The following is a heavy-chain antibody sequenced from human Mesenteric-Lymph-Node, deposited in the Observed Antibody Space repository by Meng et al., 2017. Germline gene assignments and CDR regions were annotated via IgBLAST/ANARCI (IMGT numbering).Heavy chain of an antibody. CDR3: ARDFSLWCSGSYGGTYFDY. J-gene: IGHJ4*02. Sequence: ASVKVSCKASGYTFTSYAMHWVRQAPGQRLEWMGWINAGNGNTKYSQKFQGRVTITRDTSASTAYMELSSLRSDDTAVYYCARDFSLWCSGSYGGTYFDYWGQGTLVTVSS. V-gene: IGHV1-3*01. CDR1: GYTFTSYA. CDR2: INAGNGNT. D-gene: IGHD1-26*01.